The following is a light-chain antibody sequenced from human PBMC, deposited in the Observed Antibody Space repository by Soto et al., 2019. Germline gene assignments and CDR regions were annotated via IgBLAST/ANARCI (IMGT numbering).Light chain of an antibody. Sequence: EIVLTQSPGTLSLSPGERATLSCRASQSVSSNNLAWYQQKPGQAPRLLIYGTSTRATGIPDRFSGSGSGTDFSLSINSLQPEDFATYYCQQLNSYRLTFGGGTKVDIK. CDR1: QSVSSNN. CDR2: GTS. CDR3: QQLNSYRLT. V-gene: IGKV3-20*01. J-gene: IGKJ4*01.